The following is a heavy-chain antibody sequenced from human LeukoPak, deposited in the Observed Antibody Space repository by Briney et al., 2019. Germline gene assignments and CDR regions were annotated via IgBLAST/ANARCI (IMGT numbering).Heavy chain of an antibody. Sequence: ASVKVSCKASGGTFSSYAISWVRQAPGQGLEWMGWMNPNSGNTGYAQKFQGRVTMTRNTSISTAYMELSSLRSEDTAVYYCARAKSYYNDSSGYYPYPYYFDYWGQGTLVTVSS. D-gene: IGHD3-22*01. V-gene: IGHV1-8*02. CDR3: ARAKSYYNDSSGYYPYPYYFDY. CDR2: MNPNSGNT. J-gene: IGHJ4*02. CDR1: GGTFSSYA.